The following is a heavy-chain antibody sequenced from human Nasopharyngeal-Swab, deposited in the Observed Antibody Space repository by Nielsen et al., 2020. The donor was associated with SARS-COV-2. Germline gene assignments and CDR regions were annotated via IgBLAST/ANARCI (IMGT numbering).Heavy chain of an antibody. Sequence: GESLKISCAASGFTFSSYSMNWVRQAPGKGLEWVSYISSSSSTIYYADSVKGRFTISRDNAKNSLYLQMNSLRAEDTAVYYCARDNYDSSGVNWSDPWGQGTLVTVSS. V-gene: IGHV3-48*04. J-gene: IGHJ5*02. D-gene: IGHD3-22*01. CDR2: ISSSSSTI. CDR1: GFTFSSYS. CDR3: ARDNYDSSGVNWSDP.